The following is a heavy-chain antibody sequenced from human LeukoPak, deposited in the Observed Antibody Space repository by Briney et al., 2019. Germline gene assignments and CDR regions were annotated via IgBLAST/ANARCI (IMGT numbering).Heavy chain of an antibody. CDR1: GFTFSSYA. CDR2: ISHDGSNK. V-gene: IGHV3-30-3*01. Sequence: GGSLRLSCAASGFTFSSYAMHWVRQAPGKGLEWVAVISHDGSNKYYADSVKGRFTISRDNSKNTLYLQMNSLRAEDTAVYYCARDLSSGYYQSTHYFDYWGQGTLVTVSS. J-gene: IGHJ4*02. CDR3: ARDLSSGYYQSTHYFDY. D-gene: IGHD3-22*01.